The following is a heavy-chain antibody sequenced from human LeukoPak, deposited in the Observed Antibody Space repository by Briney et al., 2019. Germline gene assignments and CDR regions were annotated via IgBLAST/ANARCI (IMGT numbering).Heavy chain of an antibody. CDR1: GFTFSSYG. J-gene: IGHJ3*02. CDR3: ARAYSSSSGRDAFDS. Sequence: GGSLRLSCAASGFTFSSYGMNWVRQAPGKGLEWVSYISSSSSTIYYADSVKGRFTISRDSAKTSLFLQMNSLRDEDTAVYYCARAYSSSSGRDAFDSWGLGTLVTVSS. D-gene: IGHD6-6*01. CDR2: ISSSSSTI. V-gene: IGHV3-48*02.